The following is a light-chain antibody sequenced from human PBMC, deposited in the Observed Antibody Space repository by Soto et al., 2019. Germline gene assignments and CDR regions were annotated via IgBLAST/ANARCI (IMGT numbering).Light chain of an antibody. J-gene: IGKJ4*01. V-gene: IGKV3-20*01. Sequence: IVLTPSPGTLSLPPGETASLSCRASQSIRSNYLAWYQQKPGQAPRLLIYGASNRATGIADRFSGSGSGTDFTLTISRLEPEDFAVYYCQQYDNSPLTLGGGTKVDI. CDR3: QQYDNSPLT. CDR1: QSIRSNY. CDR2: GAS.